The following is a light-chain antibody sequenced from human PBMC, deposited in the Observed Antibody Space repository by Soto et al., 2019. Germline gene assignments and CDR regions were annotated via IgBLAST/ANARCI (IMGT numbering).Light chain of an antibody. CDR2: DAS. V-gene: IGKV3-11*01. J-gene: IGKJ3*01. CDR3: PQRYNWPPFT. Sequence: EIVLTQSPATLSLSPGERATLSCRASQSISNYLAWYQQKPGQAPRLLIYDASNRATAIPARFSGSGSGTDFTLTITRLEPDDFAVYYCPQRYNWPPFTFGPGTTVDLK. CDR1: QSISNY.